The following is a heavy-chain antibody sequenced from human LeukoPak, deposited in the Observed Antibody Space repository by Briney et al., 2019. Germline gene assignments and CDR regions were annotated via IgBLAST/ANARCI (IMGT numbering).Heavy chain of an antibody. Sequence: GGSLRLSCAASGFTFSDSPIHWVRQASGKGLGWVGRIRGKADGSATAYSTSVKGRFIISRDDSMNTAYLQMNGLKAEDTAVYYCTRRYYNSDGFYLTDAFDIWGQGRMVTVSS. CDR1: GFTFSDSP. D-gene: IGHD3-10*01. CDR3: TRRYYNSDGFYLTDAFDI. J-gene: IGHJ3*02. V-gene: IGHV3-73*01. CDR2: IRGKADGSAT.